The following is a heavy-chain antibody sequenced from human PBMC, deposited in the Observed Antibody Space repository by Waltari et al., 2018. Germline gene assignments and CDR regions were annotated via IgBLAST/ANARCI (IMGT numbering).Heavy chain of an antibody. J-gene: IGHJ4*02. CDR2: IYYSGST. CDR1: GGSISSRSYS. D-gene: IGHD2-15*01. Sequence: QLQLQESGPGLVKPSENLSLTCTVSGGSISSRSYSWGWIRQPPGKGLEWIGSIYYSGSTYYNPSLKSRVTISVDTSKNQFSLKLSSVTAADTAVYYCARKVVAPRNNKFDYWGQGTLVTVSS. V-gene: IGHV4-39*07. CDR3: ARKVVAPRNNKFDY.